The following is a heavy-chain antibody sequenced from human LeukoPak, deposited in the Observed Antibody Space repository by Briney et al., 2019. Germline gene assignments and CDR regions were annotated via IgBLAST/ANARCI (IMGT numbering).Heavy chain of an antibody. Sequence: GGSLRLSCAASRFTFSNYGMHWVRQAPGKGLEWVAVIWYDGSNKYYADSVKGRFTVSRDNSKNTLYLQMSSLRAEDTAVYYCARDKAAAFDCWGQGTLVTVSS. CDR3: ARDKAAAFDC. V-gene: IGHV3-33*01. CDR1: RFTFSNYG. CDR2: IWYDGSNK. J-gene: IGHJ4*02. D-gene: IGHD2-15*01.